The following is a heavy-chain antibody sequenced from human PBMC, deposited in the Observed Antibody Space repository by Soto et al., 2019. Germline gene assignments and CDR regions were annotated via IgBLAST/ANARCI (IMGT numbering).Heavy chain of an antibody. J-gene: IGHJ4*02. Sequence: PGGSLRLSCAASGFTFSSYAMHWVRQAPGKGLEWVAFISFDGTNKYYADTVKDRFTISRDNAKNSLYLQMNSLRAEDTAVYYCARGLYYYDSSGYPGYWGQGTLVTVSS. CDR2: ISFDGTNK. V-gene: IGHV3-30-3*01. CDR3: ARGLYYYDSSGYPGY. CDR1: GFTFSSYA. D-gene: IGHD3-22*01.